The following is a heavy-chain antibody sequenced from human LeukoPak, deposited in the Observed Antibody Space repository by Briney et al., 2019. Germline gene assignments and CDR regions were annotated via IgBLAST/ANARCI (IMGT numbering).Heavy chain of an antibody. CDR3: ARGNRIVILPAASYYFDY. CDR1: GYTFTSYD. Sequence: ASVKVSCKASGYTFTSYDINWVRQAAGQGLEWMGWMNPISGNTGYGQKFQGRVTITRNTSISTAYMELSSLRSEDTAVYYCARGNRIVILPAASYYFDYWGQGTLVTVSS. D-gene: IGHD2-2*01. V-gene: IGHV1-8*03. J-gene: IGHJ4*02. CDR2: MNPISGNT.